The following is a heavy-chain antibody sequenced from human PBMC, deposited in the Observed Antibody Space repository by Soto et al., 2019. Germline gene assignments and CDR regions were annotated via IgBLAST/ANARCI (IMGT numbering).Heavy chain of an antibody. Sequence: QPGGSLRLSCAASGFTFSSYGMHWVRQAPGKGLEWVAVISYDGSNKYYADSVKGRFTISRDNSKNTLYLQMNSLRAEDTAVYYCAKDRSWYPGGIFYYYYYGMDVWGQGTTVTVSS. J-gene: IGHJ6*02. CDR3: AKDRSWYPGGIFYYYYYGMDV. CDR2: ISYDGSNK. CDR1: GFTFSSYG. D-gene: IGHD6-13*01. V-gene: IGHV3-30*18.